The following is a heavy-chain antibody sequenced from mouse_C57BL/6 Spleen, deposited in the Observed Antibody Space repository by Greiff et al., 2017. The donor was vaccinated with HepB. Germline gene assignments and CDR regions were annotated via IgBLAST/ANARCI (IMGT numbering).Heavy chain of an antibody. CDR3: AKEEIFAY. CDR1: GYAFSSSW. V-gene: IGHV1-82*01. CDR2: IYPGDGDT. Sequence: VQLQQSGPELVKPGASVKISCKASGYAFSSSWMNWVKQRPGKGLEWIGRIYPGDGDTNYNGKFKGKATLTADKSSSTAYMPLSSLTSEDSAVYFCAKEEIFAYWGQGTLVTVSA. J-gene: IGHJ3*01.